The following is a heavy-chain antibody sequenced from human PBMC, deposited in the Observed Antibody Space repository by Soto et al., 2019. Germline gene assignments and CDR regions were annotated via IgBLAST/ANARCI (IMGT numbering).Heavy chain of an antibody. D-gene: IGHD4-17*01. CDR3: GAHLKTTVTAYWYCDL. CDR2: INHSGST. V-gene: IGHV4-34*01. J-gene: IGHJ2*01. CDR1: GGSFSGYY. Sequence: SESLSLTCAVYGGSFSGYYWSWIRQPPGKGLEWIGEINHSGSTNFNPSLKSRVSISVDTSKKQFSLKLTSVTAADTAVYYCGAHLKTTVTAYWYCDLWGRGTLVPVSS.